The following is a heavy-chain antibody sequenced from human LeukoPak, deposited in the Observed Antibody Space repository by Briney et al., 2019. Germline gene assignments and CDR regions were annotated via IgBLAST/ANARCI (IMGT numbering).Heavy chain of an antibody. CDR3: ARGDGIAVAATTD. V-gene: IGHV3-30-3*01. Sequence: GGSLRLSCAASGFTFSSYPMHWVRQAPGKGLEWVAVISYEGSNKYYADSVKGRFNISRDNSKNTLYLQMNSLRAEDTAVYYCARGDGIAVAATTDWGQGTLITVSS. D-gene: IGHD6-19*01. J-gene: IGHJ4*02. CDR1: GFTFSSYP. CDR2: ISYEGSNK.